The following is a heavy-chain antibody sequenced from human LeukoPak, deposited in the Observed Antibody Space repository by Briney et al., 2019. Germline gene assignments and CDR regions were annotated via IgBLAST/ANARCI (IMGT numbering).Heavy chain of an antibody. Sequence: PSETLSLTCTVSDGSISSYYWSWIRLPPGKGLEWIGYIHYSGTTNYNPSLKSRVTISVDTSKNQFSLKLSSVTAADTAVYYCARTDLDCSSTSCLGAFDIWGQGTMVTVSS. V-gene: IGHV4-59*01. CDR1: DGSISSYY. CDR3: ARTDLDCSSTSCLGAFDI. J-gene: IGHJ3*02. D-gene: IGHD2-2*01. CDR2: IHYSGTT.